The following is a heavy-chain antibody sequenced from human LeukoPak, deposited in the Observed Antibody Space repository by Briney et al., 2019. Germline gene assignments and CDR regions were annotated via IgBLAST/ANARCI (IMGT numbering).Heavy chain of an antibody. J-gene: IGHJ4*02. CDR3: ARALVGATD. CDR2: IKQDGSAK. CDR1: GFTFSNYW. Sequence: GGSLRVSCAASGFTFSNYWMSWVRQAPGKGLEWVANIKQDGSAKHYVDSVKGRFTISRDNAKNSLYLQMNSLRAEDTAVYYCARALVGATDWGQGTLVTVSS. D-gene: IGHD1-26*01. V-gene: IGHV3-7*05.